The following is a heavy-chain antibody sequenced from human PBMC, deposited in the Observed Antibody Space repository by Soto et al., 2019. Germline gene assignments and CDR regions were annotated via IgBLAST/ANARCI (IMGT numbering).Heavy chain of an antibody. Sequence: SQTQSLTCSVSCEYSSTAYWSWIRQPPGKRLEYIGFIYNGGSPNYNPSLESRVTISPDTSKNQFSLKLNSVTAADTAVYYCARVPDVWGQGTTVTVSS. CDR2: IYNGGSP. J-gene: IGHJ6*02. CDR1: CEYSSTAY. CDR3: ARVPDV. V-gene: IGHV4-59*01.